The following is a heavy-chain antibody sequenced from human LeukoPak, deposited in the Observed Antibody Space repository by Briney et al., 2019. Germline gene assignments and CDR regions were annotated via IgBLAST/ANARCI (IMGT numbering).Heavy chain of an antibody. CDR1: GGSISSSSYY. CDR3: ARRQYDSSGYYHTLFDY. CDR2: IYYSGST. D-gene: IGHD3-22*01. J-gene: IGHJ4*02. V-gene: IGHV4-39*01. Sequence: SETLSLTCTVSGGSISSSSYYWGWIRQPPGKGLEWIGSIYYSGSTYYNPSLKSRVTISVDTSKNQFSLKLSSVTAADTAVYYCARRQYDSSGYYHTLFDYWGQGTLVTVSS.